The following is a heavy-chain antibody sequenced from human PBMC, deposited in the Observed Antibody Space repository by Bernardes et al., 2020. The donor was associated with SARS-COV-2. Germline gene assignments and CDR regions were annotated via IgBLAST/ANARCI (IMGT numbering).Heavy chain of an antibody. CDR3: ARGGAVTKFVVSETNWFDP. D-gene: IGHD3-9*01. J-gene: IGHJ5*02. CDR1: GFTFSSYS. Sequence: GGSLRLSCAASGFTFSSYSMNWLRQSPGKGLEWVSSISSSSSYIFYADSVKGRFTISRDNAKNSVYLQMNSLRADDTAVYFCARGGAVTKFVVSETNWFDPWGQGALVIVSS. CDR2: ISSSSSYI. V-gene: IGHV3-21*01.